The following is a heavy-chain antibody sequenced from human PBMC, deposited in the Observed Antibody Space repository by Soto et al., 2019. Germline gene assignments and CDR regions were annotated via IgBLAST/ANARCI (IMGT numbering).Heavy chain of an antibody. CDR1: GYTFTSYA. CDR2: INVGNGKT. J-gene: IGHJ6*02. Sequence: QVQLVQSGAEEKKPGASVKVSCKASGYTFTSYAMHWVRQAPGQRLEWMGWINVGNGKTKYSQKFQGIVTITRDTSXSXXYMELSRLRSEDTAVYCCASSYSGYDYHYYYGMDVWGQGTTVTVSS. CDR3: ASSYSGYDYHYYYGMDV. V-gene: IGHV1-3*05. D-gene: IGHD5-12*01.